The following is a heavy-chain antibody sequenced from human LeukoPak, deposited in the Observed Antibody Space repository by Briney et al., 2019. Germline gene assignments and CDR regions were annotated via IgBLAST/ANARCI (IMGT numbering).Heavy chain of an antibody. J-gene: IGHJ6*02. Sequence: PSETLSLTCTVSGGSISSYYWSWIRQPPGKGLEWIGYIYYSGSTNYNPSLKSRVTISVDTSKNQFSLKLSSVTAADTAVYYCARDLSHGVWDVWAQGTTVTVSS. CDR2: IYYSGST. D-gene: IGHD2/OR15-2a*01. CDR3: ARDLSHGVWDV. CDR1: GGSISSYY. V-gene: IGHV4-59*01.